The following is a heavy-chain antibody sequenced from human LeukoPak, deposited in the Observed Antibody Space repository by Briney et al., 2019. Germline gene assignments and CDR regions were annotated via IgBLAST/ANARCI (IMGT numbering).Heavy chain of an antibody. J-gene: IGHJ4*02. Sequence: ASVKVSCKASGYTFTSYGISWVRQAPGQGLECMGWISAYNGNTNYAQKLQGRVTMTTDTSTSTAFMELRSLRSDDTAVYYCARVGRIYSSPGLSNYWGQGTLVTVSS. CDR2: ISAYNGNT. CDR3: ARVGRIYSSPGLSNY. D-gene: IGHD6-19*01. V-gene: IGHV1-18*01. CDR1: GYTFTSYG.